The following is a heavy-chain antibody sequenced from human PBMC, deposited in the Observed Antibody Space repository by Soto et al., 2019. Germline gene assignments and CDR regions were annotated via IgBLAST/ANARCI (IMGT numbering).Heavy chain of an antibody. V-gene: IGHV4-59*01. D-gene: IGHD4-17*01. CDR2: IYYSGST. J-gene: IGHJ6*03. CDR3: ERENTESKDDYGAYPPFYYYYYYMDV. Sequence: PSETLSLTCTVSGGSISSYYWSWIRQPPGKGLEWIGYIYYSGSTNYNPSLKSRVTISVDTSKNQFSLKLSSVTAADPAVYYCERENTESKDDYGAYPPFYYYYYYMDVWGKGTTVTVSS. CDR1: GGSISSYY.